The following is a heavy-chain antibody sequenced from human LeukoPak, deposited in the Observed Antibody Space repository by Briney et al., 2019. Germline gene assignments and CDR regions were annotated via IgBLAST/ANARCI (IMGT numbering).Heavy chain of an antibody. D-gene: IGHD3-9*01. CDR2: VYDTGST. CDR1: GGYISSYY. V-gene: IGHV4-59*01. J-gene: IGHJ4*02. Sequence: SETLSLTCTVSGGYISSYYWSWIRQPPGEGLEWIGCVYDTGSTNYNPSLKSRVTISVDTSKDQFSLKLSSVTAADTAVYYCAEGTGYFDPFDYWGQGTLVTVSS. CDR3: AEGTGYFDPFDY.